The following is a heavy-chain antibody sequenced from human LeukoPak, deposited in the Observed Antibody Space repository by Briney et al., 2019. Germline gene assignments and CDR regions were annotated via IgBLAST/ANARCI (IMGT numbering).Heavy chain of an antibody. V-gene: IGHV3-20*04. CDR3: VRGAPAYCSCGSCYSGDALDI. CDR1: GFTFDDYG. D-gene: IGHD2-15*01. CDR2: INWNGASI. J-gene: IGHJ3*02. Sequence: PGGSLRLSCVASGFTFDDYGRSWVRKAPGKGLEWVSGINWNGASIGYADSVNGRFTISRDNAKNSLYLQMNSLRAEDTTLYYCVRGAPAYCSCGSCYSGDALDIWGQGTMVTVSS.